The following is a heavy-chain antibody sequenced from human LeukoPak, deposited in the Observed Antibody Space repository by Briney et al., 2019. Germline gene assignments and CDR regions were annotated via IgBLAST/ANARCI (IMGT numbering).Heavy chain of an antibody. D-gene: IGHD3-10*01. V-gene: IGHV1-2*02. CDR1: GYTFIDYY. Sequence: ASVKVSCKASGYTFIDYYMHWVRQAPGQGPEWVAWINPKNGDTKYAQKFQGRVTVTRDTSINTAYMELRSLRSDDTAIYYCAREWDYYAVWGQGTMVSVSS. CDR2: INPKNGDT. CDR3: AREWDYYAV. J-gene: IGHJ4*02.